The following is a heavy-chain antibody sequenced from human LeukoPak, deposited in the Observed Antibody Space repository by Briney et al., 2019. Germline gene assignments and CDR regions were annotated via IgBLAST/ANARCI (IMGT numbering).Heavy chain of an antibody. CDR1: GLTFSSYA. D-gene: IGHD3-10*01. Sequence: GGSLGLSCAVSGLTFSSYAMGWVRQAPGKGLEWVSAISGSGGTTYYPDSVKGRFTISRDNPKNTLYLQLNSLRAEDTAVYYCATRGPYFDYWGQGTLVTVFS. V-gene: IGHV3-23*01. J-gene: IGHJ4*02. CDR3: ATRGPYFDY. CDR2: ISGSGGTT.